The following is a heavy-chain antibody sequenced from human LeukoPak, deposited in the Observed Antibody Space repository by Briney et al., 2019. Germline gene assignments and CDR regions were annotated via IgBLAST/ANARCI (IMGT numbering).Heavy chain of an antibody. CDR2: ISSSSSYI. CDR1: GFTFSSYS. Sequence: GGSLRLSCAASGFTFSSYSMNWVRQAPGKGLEWVSSISSSSSYIYYADSVKGRFTISRDNAKNSLYLQMNSLRAEDTAVYYCARGALSSSWYGVAPTSFDPWGQGTLVTVSS. V-gene: IGHV3-21*01. J-gene: IGHJ5*02. CDR3: ARGALSSSWYGVAPTSFDP. D-gene: IGHD6-13*01.